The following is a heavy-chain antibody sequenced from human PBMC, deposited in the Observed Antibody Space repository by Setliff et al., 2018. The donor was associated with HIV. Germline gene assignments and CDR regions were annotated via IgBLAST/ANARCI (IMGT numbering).Heavy chain of an antibody. D-gene: IGHD6-19*01. V-gene: IGHV3-7*01. Sequence: TGGSLRLSCAASGFTFRSHWMSWVRQAPGKGLEWVANIKQDGNEKHYADSVRGRFTISRDSAKNALFLQTSSLRVEDTAVYYCARMVAGFWGQGTLVTVSS. J-gene: IGHJ4*02. CDR3: ARMVAGF. CDR2: IKQDGNEK. CDR1: GFTFRSHW.